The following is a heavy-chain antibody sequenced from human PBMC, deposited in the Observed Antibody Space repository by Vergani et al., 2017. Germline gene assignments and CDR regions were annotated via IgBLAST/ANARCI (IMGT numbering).Heavy chain of an antibody. CDR3: AKDHYDFWSGYPNLSPFDL. V-gene: IGHV3-9*01. D-gene: IGHD3-3*01. CDR2: ISWNSGSI. CDR1: GFTFDDFA. Sequence: EVQLVESGGGLVQPGSSLRLSFAASGFTFDDFAMHWVRQAQGKGLKWVSGISWNSGSIGYADSVKGRFTISRDNAKNSLYLQMNSLRAEDTALYYCAKDHYDFWSGYPNLSPFDLWGRGTLVTVSS. J-gene: IGHJ2*01.